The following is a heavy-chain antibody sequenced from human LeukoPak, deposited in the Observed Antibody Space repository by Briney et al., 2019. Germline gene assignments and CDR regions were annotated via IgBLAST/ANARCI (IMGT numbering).Heavy chain of an antibody. CDR3: ARTLDDCSGGSCYRDLFDY. V-gene: IGHV4-61*01. Sequence: PSETLSLTCTVSGGSVSSGSYYWSWIRQPPGKGLEWIGYVYYSGSTNYNPSLKSRVTISVDTSKNQFSLKLSSVTAADTAVYYCARTLDDCSGGSCYRDLFDYWGQGTLVTVSS. CDR2: VYYSGST. D-gene: IGHD2-15*01. CDR1: GGSVSSGSYY. J-gene: IGHJ4*02.